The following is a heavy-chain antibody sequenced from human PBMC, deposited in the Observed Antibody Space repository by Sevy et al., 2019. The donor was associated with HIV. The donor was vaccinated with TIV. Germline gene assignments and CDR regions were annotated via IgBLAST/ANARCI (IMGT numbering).Heavy chain of an antibody. CDR2: INHSGST. Sequence: SETLSLTCAVYGGSFSGYYWSWIRQPPGKGLEWIGEINHSGSTNYNPSLKSRVTISVDTSKNQFSLKLSSVTAADTAVYYCARGGEMATISQYYFDYWGQGTLVTVSS. V-gene: IGHV4-34*01. CDR3: ARGGEMATISQYYFDY. D-gene: IGHD5-12*01. J-gene: IGHJ4*02. CDR1: GGSFSGYY.